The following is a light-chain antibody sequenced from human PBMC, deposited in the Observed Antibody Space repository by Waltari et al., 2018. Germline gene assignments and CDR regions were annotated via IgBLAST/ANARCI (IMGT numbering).Light chain of an antibody. CDR1: QSISSY. Sequence: DIQMTQSPSSLSASVGDRVTITCRASQSISSYLNWYKQNAGKVPKLLIYAASSLKSGVPSRFSGSGSGTDFTLTITSLQPEDFATYYCQQSYSTPLGFTFGPGTKVDIK. V-gene: IGKV1-39*01. CDR2: AAS. J-gene: IGKJ3*01. CDR3: QQSYSTPLGFT.